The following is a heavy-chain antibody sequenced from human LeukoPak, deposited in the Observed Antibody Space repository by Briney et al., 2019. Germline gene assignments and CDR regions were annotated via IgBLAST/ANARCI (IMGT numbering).Heavy chain of an antibody. CDR2: IKQDGSEK. V-gene: IGHV3-7*03. Sequence: GGSLRLSCAASGFTFSSYWMSWVRQAPGKGLEWVANIKQDGSEKYYVDSVKGRFTISRDNAKNSLYLQMNSLRSDDTAVYYYARAVNTPIYYFEYWGQGALVTASS. CDR1: GFTFSSYW. J-gene: IGHJ4*02. CDR3: ARAVNTPIYYFEY. D-gene: IGHD1/OR15-1a*01.